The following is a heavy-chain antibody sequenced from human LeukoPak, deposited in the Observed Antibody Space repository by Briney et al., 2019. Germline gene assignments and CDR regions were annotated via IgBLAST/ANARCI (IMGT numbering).Heavy chain of an antibody. CDR2: ISITTT. CDR1: GFTFSSYE. J-gene: IGHJ4*02. D-gene: IGHD3-10*01. V-gene: IGHV3-48*03. Sequence: GGSLRLSCVASGFTFSSYEMNWVRQAPGKGLEWISYISITTTYYADSVRGRFTISRDNAKNSVYLQMNNLRGEDTAVYYCASPAGGSGSYQAGWGQGTLVTVSS. CDR3: ASPAGGSGSYQAG.